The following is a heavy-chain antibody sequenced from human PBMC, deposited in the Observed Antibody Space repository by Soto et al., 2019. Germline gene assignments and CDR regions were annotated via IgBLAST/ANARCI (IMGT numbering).Heavy chain of an antibody. CDR2: ISAYNGNT. CDR1: GYTFTSYG. J-gene: IGHJ4*02. Sequence: GASVKVSCKASGYTFTSYGISWVRQAPGQGLEWMGWISAYNGNTNYAQKLQGRVTMTTDTSTNTAYMELSSLTSEDTAVYYCATGSSGWLDYWGQGTLVTVSS. V-gene: IGHV1-18*01. D-gene: IGHD6-19*01. CDR3: ATGSSGWLDY.